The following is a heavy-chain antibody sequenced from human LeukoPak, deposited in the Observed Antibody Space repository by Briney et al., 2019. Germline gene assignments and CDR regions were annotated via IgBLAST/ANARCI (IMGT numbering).Heavy chain of an antibody. J-gene: IGHJ3*02. V-gene: IGHV5-51*01. CDR2: IYPGDSYT. CDR3: ARGNPEAYYYDSSGYRNAFDI. Sequence: GESLKISWKGSGYRFTSYWSGWVRQMPGKGLEGMGIIYPGDSYTRYSPTFQGQVTISADKSISSAYLQWSSLKASDTAMYYCARGNPEAYYYDSSGYRNAFDIWGQGTMVTVSS. D-gene: IGHD3-22*01. CDR1: GYRFTSYW.